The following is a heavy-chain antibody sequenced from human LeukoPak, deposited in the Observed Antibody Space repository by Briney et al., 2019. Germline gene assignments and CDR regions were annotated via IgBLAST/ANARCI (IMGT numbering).Heavy chain of an antibody. V-gene: IGHV4-4*02. J-gene: IGHJ4*02. CDR3: AMLRYFDWLSGEARYYFDY. CDR1: GGSISSSNW. Sequence: PSGTLSLTCAVSGGSISSSNWWSWVRQPPGKGLEWIGEIYHSGSTNYNPSLKSRVTISVDKSKNQFSLKLSSVTAADTAVYYYAMLRYFDWLSGEARYYFDYWGQGTLVTVSS. D-gene: IGHD3-9*01. CDR2: IYHSGST.